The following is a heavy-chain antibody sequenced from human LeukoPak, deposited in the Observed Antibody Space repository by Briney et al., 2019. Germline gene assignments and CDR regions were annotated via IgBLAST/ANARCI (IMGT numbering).Heavy chain of an antibody. D-gene: IGHD1-1*01. J-gene: IGHJ6*02. CDR2: INAGNGNT. Sequence: ASVKVSCKASGYTFTSYAMHWVRQAPGQRLEWMGWINAGNGNTKYSQKFQGRVTITRDTSASTAYMELSSLRAEDTAVYYCAKSLWNPDPDYGMDVWGQGTTVTVSS. V-gene: IGHV1-3*01. CDR3: AKSLWNPDPDYGMDV. CDR1: GYTFTSYA.